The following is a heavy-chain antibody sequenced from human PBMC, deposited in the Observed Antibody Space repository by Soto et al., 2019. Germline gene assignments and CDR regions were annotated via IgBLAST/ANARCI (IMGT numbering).Heavy chain of an antibody. CDR2: IYHSGST. D-gene: IGHD1-26*01. Sequence: TSETLSLTCAVSGGSISSGGYSWSWIRQPPGKGLEWIGYIYHSGSTYYNPSLKSRVTISVDTSKNQFSLKLSSVTAADTAVYYCARRYGGNLDYWGQGTLVTVSS. V-gene: IGHV4-30-2*01. CDR3: ARRYGGNLDY. CDR1: GGSISSGGYS. J-gene: IGHJ4*02.